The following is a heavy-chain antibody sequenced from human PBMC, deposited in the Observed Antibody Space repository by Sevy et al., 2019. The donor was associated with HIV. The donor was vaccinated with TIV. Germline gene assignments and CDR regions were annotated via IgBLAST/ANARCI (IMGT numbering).Heavy chain of an antibody. CDR2: ISGSAGST. CDR1: GFTFNSYA. V-gene: IGHV3-23*01. J-gene: IGHJ4*02. CDR3: ATTKGSYYDPYYFDY. Sequence: GGSLRLSCAASGFTFNSYAMSWVRQAPGKGLEWVSAISGSAGSTYYADSVKGRFTISGDNSKNTLFLQMNRLRADDTAVYFCATTKGSYYDPYYFDYWGQGTLVTVSS. D-gene: IGHD3-22*01.